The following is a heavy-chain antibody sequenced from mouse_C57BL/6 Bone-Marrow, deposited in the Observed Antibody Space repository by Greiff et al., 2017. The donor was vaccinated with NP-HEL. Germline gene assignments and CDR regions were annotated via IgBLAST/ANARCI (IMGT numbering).Heavy chain of an antibody. Sequence: EVKLMESGGGLVQSGRSLRLSCATSGFTFSDFYMEWVRQAPGKGLEWIAASRNKANDYTTEYSASVKGRFIVSRDTSQSILYLQMNALRAEDTAIYYCARVLDYAMDYWGQGTSVTVSS. V-gene: IGHV7-1*01. J-gene: IGHJ4*01. CDR3: ARVLDYAMDY. CDR1: GFTFSDFY. CDR2: SRNKANDYTT. D-gene: IGHD4-1*01.